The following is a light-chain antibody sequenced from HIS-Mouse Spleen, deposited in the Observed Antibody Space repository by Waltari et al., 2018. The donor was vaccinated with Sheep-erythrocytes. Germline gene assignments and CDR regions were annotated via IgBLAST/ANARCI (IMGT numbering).Light chain of an antibody. V-gene: IGLV2-8*01. CDR3: SSYAGSNNWV. CDR2: QVS. CDR1: SSDVGGYNY. J-gene: IGLJ3*02. Sequence: QSALTQPPSASGSPGQSVTISCTGTSSDVGGYNYFSWYQQHPGKAPKLMHEQVSKRPSGVPDRFSGSKSGNTASLTVSGLQAEDEADYYCSSYAGSNNWVFGGGTKLTVL.